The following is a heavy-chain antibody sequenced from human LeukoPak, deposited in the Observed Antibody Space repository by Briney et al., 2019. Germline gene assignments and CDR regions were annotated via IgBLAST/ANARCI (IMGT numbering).Heavy chain of an antibody. Sequence: GRSLRLSCAASGFTFDDYAMYWVRQAPGKGLEWVSSITWNSGSKVYADSVKGRFTISRDNAKNSLYLQMNSLRAEDTAVYYCAELGITMIGGVWGKGTTVTISS. V-gene: IGHV3-9*01. CDR3: AELGITMIGGV. J-gene: IGHJ6*04. CDR1: GFTFDDYA. CDR2: ITWNSGSK. D-gene: IGHD3-10*02.